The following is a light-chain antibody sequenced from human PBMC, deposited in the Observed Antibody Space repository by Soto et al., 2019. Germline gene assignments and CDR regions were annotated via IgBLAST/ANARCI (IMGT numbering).Light chain of an antibody. V-gene: IGLV2-14*01. J-gene: IGLJ2*01. CDR1: SSDVGGYNY. Sequence: QSALTQPASVSGSPGQSITISCTGTSSDVGGYNYVSWYRQHPGKAPKLMIYEVSNRPSGVSNRFSGSKSGNTASLTISGLQAEDEADYYCSSYTSSSTLVVFAGGTKLTVL. CDR2: EVS. CDR3: SSYTSSSTLVV.